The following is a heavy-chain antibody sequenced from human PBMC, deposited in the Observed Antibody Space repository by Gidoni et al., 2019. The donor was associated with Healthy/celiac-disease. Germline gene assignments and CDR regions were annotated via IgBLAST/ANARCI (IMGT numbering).Heavy chain of an antibody. Sequence: QVQLQQWGAGLLKPSETLSLTCAVYGGSFSGYYWSWIRQPPGKGLEWIGEINHSGSTNYNPSLKSRVTISVDTSKNQFSLKLSSVTAADTAVYYCARARNYLKWFGELNPRWFDPWGQGTLVTVSS. D-gene: IGHD3-10*01. CDR2: INHSGST. V-gene: IGHV4-34*01. CDR3: ARARNYLKWFGELNPRWFDP. CDR1: GGSFSGYY. J-gene: IGHJ5*02.